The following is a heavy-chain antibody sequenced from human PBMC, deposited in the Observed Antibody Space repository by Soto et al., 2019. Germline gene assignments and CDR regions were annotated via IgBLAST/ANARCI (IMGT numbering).Heavy chain of an antibody. CDR1: GLSLTTTGLG. D-gene: IGHD3-10*01. Sequence: QITLKESGPTLVTPTQTLTLTCTFPGLSLTTTGLGVAWIRQPPGKALEWLALIYWNDEKRSRPSLRSRLTIPKVTSKNQVVLTMSDMDPVDTATYYCAHEGFGSDNWFDAWGQGTLVIVSS. CDR2: IYWNDEK. J-gene: IGHJ5*02. V-gene: IGHV2-5*01. CDR3: AHEGFGSDNWFDA.